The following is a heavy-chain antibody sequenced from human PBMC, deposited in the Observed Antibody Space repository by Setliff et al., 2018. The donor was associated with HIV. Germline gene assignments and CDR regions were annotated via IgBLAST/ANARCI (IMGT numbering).Heavy chain of an antibody. V-gene: IGHV4-59*08. D-gene: IGHD3-10*02. CDR3: ASVTLFVRFDF. CDR2: IYYTGTT. CDR1: GGPMNSYY. J-gene: IGHJ4*02. Sequence: SETLSLTCTVSGGPMNSYYWNWIRQPPGKGLEWIGYIYYTGTTKYNPSLKSRLTMSVDTSKNQLSLKLSSLTAADTAMYYCASVTLFVRFDFWGLGTLVTVSS.